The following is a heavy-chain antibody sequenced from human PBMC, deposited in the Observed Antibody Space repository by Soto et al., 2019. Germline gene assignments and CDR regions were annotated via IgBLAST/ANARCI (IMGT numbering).Heavy chain of an antibody. V-gene: IGHV1-2*02. CDR3: ARESGGATPTLDYYYFYMDV. CDR2: MNTNSGET. J-gene: IGHJ6*03. D-gene: IGHD5-12*01. Sequence: QVQLVQSGAEVKKPGASVTVSCKASGYRFSDYYLHWVRQAPGQGPEWMGLMNTNSGETKYAKKIKVRVTMTMDTSVRTAFMAPNWLKSDDTAAYYSARESGGATPTLDYYYFYMDVWGIGTTVTVSS. CDR1: GYRFSDYY.